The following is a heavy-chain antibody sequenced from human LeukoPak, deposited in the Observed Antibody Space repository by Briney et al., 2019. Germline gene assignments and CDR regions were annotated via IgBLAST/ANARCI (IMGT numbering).Heavy chain of an antibody. D-gene: IGHD3-3*01. J-gene: IGHJ6*03. CDR1: GGSFSDYY. CDR3: ARAGDFDFWRGYNYYYYYMDV. CDR2: INHSGST. V-gene: IGHV4-34*01. Sequence: SETLSLTCAVYGGSFSDYYWSWIRQPPGKGLEWIGEINHSGSTNYNPSLKSRVTISVDTSKNQFSLKLSSVTAADTAVYYCARAGDFDFWRGYNYYYYYMDVWGKGTTVTVSS.